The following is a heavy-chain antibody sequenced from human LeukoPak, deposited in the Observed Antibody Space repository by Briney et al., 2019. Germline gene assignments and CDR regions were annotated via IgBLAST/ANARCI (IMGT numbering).Heavy chain of an antibody. CDR2: ISWNSGSI. V-gene: IGHV3-9*01. CDR3: AKDMLTRYSSGWYDY. Sequence: GGSLRLSCAASGFTFDDYAMHWVRQAPGKGLEWVSGISWNSGSIGYADSVKGRFTISRDNAKNSLYLQMNSLRAEDTALYYCAKDMLTRYSSGWYDYWGQGTLVTVSS. CDR1: GFTFDDYA. D-gene: IGHD6-19*01. J-gene: IGHJ4*02.